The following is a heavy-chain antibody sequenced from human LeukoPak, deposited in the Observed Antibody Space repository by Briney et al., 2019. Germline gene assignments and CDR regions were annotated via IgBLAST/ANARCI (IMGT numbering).Heavy chain of an antibody. V-gene: IGHV4-34*01. J-gene: IGHJ4*02. Sequence: SETLSLTCAVYGGSFSGYYWSWIRQPPGKGLEWIGEINHSGSTNYNPSLKSRVTISVDTSKNQFSLKLSSVTAADTAVYYCAREVGATPLFDYWGQGTLVTVSS. CDR1: GGSFSGYY. CDR3: AREVGATPLFDY. D-gene: IGHD1-26*01. CDR2: INHSGST.